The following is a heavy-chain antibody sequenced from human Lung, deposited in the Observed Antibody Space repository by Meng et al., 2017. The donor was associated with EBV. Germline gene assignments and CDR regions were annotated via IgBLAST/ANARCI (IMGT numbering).Heavy chain of an antibody. J-gene: IGHJ4*02. CDR2: IYHSGST. Sequence: QALAHGAGPGLVKPSPTPSLTWAVAGCINNSRNWWSWVRQPPEKGLEWIREIYHSGSTNYNASLKSRVTISVEKSKNQFSLKLSYVTAADTAVYYCARVVTALWGYYFDYWGQGTLVTVSS. D-gene: IGHD2-21*02. V-gene: IGHV4-4*02. CDR1: GCINNSRNW. CDR3: ARVVTALWGYYFDY.